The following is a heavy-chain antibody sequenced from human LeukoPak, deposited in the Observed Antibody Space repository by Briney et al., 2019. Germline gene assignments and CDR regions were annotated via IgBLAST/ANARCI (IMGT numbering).Heavy chain of an antibody. CDR2: ISSSSSTI. V-gene: IGHV3-48*01. CDR1: GFTFSSYS. Sequence: PGGSLRLSCAASGFTFSSYSMNWVRQAPGKGLEWVSYISSSSSTIYYADSVKGRFTISRDNAKNSLYLQMNSLRAEDTAVYYCATWQYQLLWPIWGQGTMVTVSS. D-gene: IGHD2-2*01. CDR3: ATWQYQLLWPI. J-gene: IGHJ3*02.